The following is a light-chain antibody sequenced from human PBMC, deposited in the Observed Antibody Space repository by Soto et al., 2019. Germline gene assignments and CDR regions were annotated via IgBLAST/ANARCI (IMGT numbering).Light chain of an antibody. J-gene: IGLJ2*01. CDR3: TSYSGTNKLL. CDR1: SSDVGSYNL. V-gene: IGLV2-14*02. CDR2: EVN. Sequence: QSALTQPASVSGSPGQSITISCTGTSSDVGSYNLVSWFQQHPGKAPKLFISEVNMRPSGVPDRFSASKSGNTASLTVSGLQAEDEAHYYCTSYSGTNKLLFGGGTK.